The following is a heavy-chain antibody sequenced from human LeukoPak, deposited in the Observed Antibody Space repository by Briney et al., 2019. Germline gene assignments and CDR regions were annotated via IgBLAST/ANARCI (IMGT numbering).Heavy chain of an antibody. CDR3: ARVGAGSCCHFEY. CDR2: INPNGGAT. CDR1: GYTFTGYY. V-gene: IGHV1-2*02. D-gene: IGHD2-15*01. J-gene: IGHJ4*02. Sequence: ASVKVSCKASGYTFTGYYLHWVRQAPGQGLEWMGWINPNGGATNYAQNFKGRVTLTRDTSISTAYMEVSGLRSDDTAVYYCARVGAGSCCHFEYWGQGTLVTVSS.